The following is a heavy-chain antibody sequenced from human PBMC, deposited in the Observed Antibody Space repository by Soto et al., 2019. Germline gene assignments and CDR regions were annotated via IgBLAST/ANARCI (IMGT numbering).Heavy chain of an antibody. CDR1: GGTFSSYT. V-gene: IGHV1-69*08. CDR2: IIPILGIA. J-gene: IGHJ5*02. CDR3: AREDAP. Sequence: QVQLVQSGAEVKKPGSSGKVSCKASGGTFSSYTISWVRQAPGQGLEWMGRIIPILGIANYAKKFQGRVTITSDKSTSTAYMELSSLRSEDTAVYYCAREDAPWGQGTLVTVSS.